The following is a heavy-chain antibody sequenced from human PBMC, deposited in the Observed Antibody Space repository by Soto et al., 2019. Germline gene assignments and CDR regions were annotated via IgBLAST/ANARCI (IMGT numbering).Heavy chain of an antibody. CDR1: GFSFRNYA. V-gene: IGHV3-23*01. D-gene: IGHD3-9*01. CDR3: ANGRATYGLLTHDY. Sequence: GGSLRLSCAASGFSFRNYAMSWVRQAPGKGLEWISTLTGSSSNTYYADSVKGRFAISRDNSRNTLYLQMHSLTAEDTAVYYCANGRATYGLLTHDYWGQGTLVTVSS. J-gene: IGHJ4*02. CDR2: LTGSSSNT.